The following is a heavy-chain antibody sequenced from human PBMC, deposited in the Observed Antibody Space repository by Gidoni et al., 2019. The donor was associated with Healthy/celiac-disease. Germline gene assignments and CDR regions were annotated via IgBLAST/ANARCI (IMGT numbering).Heavy chain of an antibody. CDR1: GFTFSSYA. CDR3: AKGKAYYSSGYYFDY. V-gene: IGHV3-23*01. D-gene: IGHD3-22*01. CDR2: ISGSGGST. J-gene: IGHJ4*02. Sequence: EVQLLESGGGLVQPGGSLSLSCAASGFTFSSYAMSWVRQAPGKGLEWVSAISGSGGSTYYADSVKGRFTISRDNSKNTLYLQMNSLRAEDTAVYYCAKGKAYYSSGYYFDYWGQGTLVTVSS.